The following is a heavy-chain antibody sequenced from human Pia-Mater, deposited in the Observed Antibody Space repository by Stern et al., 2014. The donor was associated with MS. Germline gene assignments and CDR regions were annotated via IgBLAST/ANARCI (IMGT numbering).Heavy chain of an antibody. CDR3: AREGGITGKTKSDS. J-gene: IGHJ4*02. CDR1: GFTFTGYG. Sequence: QVQLVQSGTEVKKPGASVKVSCKTSGFTFTGYGITWVRPAPGQGLEWMGWISAYNGNTKYAQRFQDRVTMTTDTSTSTAYMELRSLRSDDTAVYYCAREGGITGKTKSDSWGQGTLVSVSS. CDR2: ISAYNGNT. V-gene: IGHV1-18*01. D-gene: IGHD1/OR15-1a*01.